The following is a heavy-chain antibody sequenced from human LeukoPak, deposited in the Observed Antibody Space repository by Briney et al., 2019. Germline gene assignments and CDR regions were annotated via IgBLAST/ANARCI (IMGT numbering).Heavy chain of an antibody. J-gene: IGHJ4*02. V-gene: IGHV3-66*01. CDR1: GFTVSSNY. CDR3: ARMVLDRRSGPSDYFDY. D-gene: IGHD4/OR15-4a*01. CDR2: IYSGGST. Sequence: GGSLRLSCAASGFTVSSNYMSWVRQAPGKGLEWVSVIYSGGSTYYADSVKGRFTISRDNSKNTLYLQMNSLRAEDTAVYYCARMVLDRRSGPSDYFDYWGQGTLVTVSS.